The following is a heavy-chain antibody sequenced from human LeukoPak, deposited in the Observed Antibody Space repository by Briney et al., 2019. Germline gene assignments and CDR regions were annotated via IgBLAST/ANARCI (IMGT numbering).Heavy chain of an antibody. D-gene: IGHD1-26*01. CDR2: VKQDGSEK. CDR3: ASMGARELLSPGATTLDY. CDR1: GFTFSSYW. V-gene: IGHV3-7*01. J-gene: IGHJ4*02. Sequence: GGSLRLSCAASGFTFSSYWMHWVRQAPGKGLEWVANVKQDGSEKYYVDSVKGRFTISRDNAKNSLYLQMNSLRAEDTAVYYCASMGARELLSPGATTLDYWGQGTLVTVSS.